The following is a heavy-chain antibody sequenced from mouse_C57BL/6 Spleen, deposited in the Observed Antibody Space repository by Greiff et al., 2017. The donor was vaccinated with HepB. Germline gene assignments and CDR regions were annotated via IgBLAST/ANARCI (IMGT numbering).Heavy chain of an antibody. Sequence: LQESGPELVKPGASVKISCKASGYAFSSSWMNWVKQRPGKGLEWIGRIYPGDGDTNYNGKFKGKATLTADKSSSTAYMQLSSLTSEDSAVYFCARSKDYYDYDEGFAYWGQGTLVTVSA. V-gene: IGHV1-82*01. D-gene: IGHD2-4*01. CDR1: GYAFSSSW. CDR2: IYPGDGDT. J-gene: IGHJ3*01. CDR3: ARSKDYYDYDEGFAY.